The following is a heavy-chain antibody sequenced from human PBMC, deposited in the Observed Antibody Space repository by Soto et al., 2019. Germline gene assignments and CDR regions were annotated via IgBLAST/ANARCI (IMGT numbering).Heavy chain of an antibody. CDR3: ARDGESGSYFLFGP. CDR1: GGSISSGGYY. CDR2: IYYSGST. D-gene: IGHD1-26*01. J-gene: IGHJ5*02. V-gene: IGHV4-61*08. Sequence: SETLSLTCTVSGGSISSGGYYWSWIRQPPGKGLEWIGYIYYSGSTNYNPSLKSRVTISVDASKNQFSLKLSSVTAADTAVYYCARDGESGSYFLFGPWGQGTLVTVSS.